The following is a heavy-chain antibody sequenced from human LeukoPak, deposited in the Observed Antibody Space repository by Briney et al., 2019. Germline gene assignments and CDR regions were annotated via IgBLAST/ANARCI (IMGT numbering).Heavy chain of an antibody. D-gene: IGHD1-26*01. CDR3: ARHLRVGATVLSSLNF. V-gene: IGHV1-18*01. J-gene: IGHJ4*02. Sequence: GASVKVSCKASGYTFTNYGISWVRQAPGQGLEWMGWISGDNGNTNYERKVQGRVTMTTDTSTSTAYMELRSLRSDDTAIYYCARHLRVGATVLSSLNFWGQGTLVTVSS. CDR2: ISGDNGNT. CDR1: GYTFTNYG.